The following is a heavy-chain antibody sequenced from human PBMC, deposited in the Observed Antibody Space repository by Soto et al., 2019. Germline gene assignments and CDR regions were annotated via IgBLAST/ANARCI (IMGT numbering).Heavy chain of an antibody. CDR2: ISGSGGST. V-gene: IGHV3-23*01. CDR3: AGSPKGGYCSGGSCSDFDY. Sequence: EVQLLESGGGLVQPGGSLRLSCAASGFTFSSYAMSWVRQAPGKGLEWVSAISGSGGSTYYADSVKGRFTISRDNAKNTLYLQMNSLRAEDTAVYYCAGSPKGGYCSGGSCSDFDYWGQGTLVTVSS. CDR1: GFTFSSYA. D-gene: IGHD2-15*01. J-gene: IGHJ4*02.